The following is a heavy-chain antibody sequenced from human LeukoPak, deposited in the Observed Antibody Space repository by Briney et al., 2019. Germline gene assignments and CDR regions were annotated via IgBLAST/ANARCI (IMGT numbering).Heavy chain of an antibody. J-gene: IGHJ4*02. D-gene: IGHD2-2*01. CDR2: MYYSGNT. Sequence: SETLSLTCTVSGGSISSTRYYWGWIRQPPGKGLEWIGSMYYSGNTYYNPSLKSRVTMSVDTPKNQFSLKLTSVTAADTAMFYCARQVSYSTSLLGYYFDYWGQGILVTVSS. CDR3: ARQVSYSTSLLGYYFDY. CDR1: GGSISSTRYY. V-gene: IGHV4-39*01.